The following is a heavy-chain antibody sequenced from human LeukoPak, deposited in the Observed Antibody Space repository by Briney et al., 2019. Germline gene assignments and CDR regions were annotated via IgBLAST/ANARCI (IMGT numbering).Heavy chain of an antibody. CDR3: ARAEFGEFYYMDV. V-gene: IGHV3-49*04. Sequence: GGSLRLSCTASGFTFGDYAMSWVRQAPGKGLEWVGFIRSKAYGGTTEYAASVEGRFTISRDDSKSIAYLQMNSLRAEDTAVYYCARAEFGEFYYMDVWGKGTTVTVSS. CDR2: IRSKAYGGTT. J-gene: IGHJ6*03. D-gene: IGHD3-10*01. CDR1: GFTFGDYA.